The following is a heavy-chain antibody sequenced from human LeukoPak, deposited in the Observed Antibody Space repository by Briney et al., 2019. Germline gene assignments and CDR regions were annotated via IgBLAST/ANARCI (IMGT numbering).Heavy chain of an antibody. CDR3: AREYYYGSGSYYKNWFDP. V-gene: IGHV4-4*07. Sequence: SSETLSLTCTVSGGSISSYYWSWIRQPAGKGLEWIGRIYTSGSTIYNPSLKSRVTMSVDTSKNQFSLKLSSVTAADTAVYYCAREYYYGSGSYYKNWFDPWGQEPWSPSPQ. CDR1: GGSISSYY. J-gene: IGHJ5*02. CDR2: IYTSGST. D-gene: IGHD3-10*01.